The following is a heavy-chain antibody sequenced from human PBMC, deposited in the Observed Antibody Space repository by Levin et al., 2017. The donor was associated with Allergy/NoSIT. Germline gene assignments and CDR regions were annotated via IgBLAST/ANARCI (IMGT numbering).Heavy chain of an antibody. CDR2: ISGSGGST. CDR3: AKEAERGYNYGLQSYFDY. D-gene: IGHD5-18*01. Sequence: GGSLRLSCAASGFTFSSYAMSWVRQAPGKGLAWVSAISGSGGSTYYADYMKGRFTISRDNSKNTLYLQMNSLRAEDTAVYYCAKEAERGYNYGLQSYFDYWGQGTLVTVSS. J-gene: IGHJ4*02. V-gene: IGHV3-23*01. CDR1: GFTFSSYA.